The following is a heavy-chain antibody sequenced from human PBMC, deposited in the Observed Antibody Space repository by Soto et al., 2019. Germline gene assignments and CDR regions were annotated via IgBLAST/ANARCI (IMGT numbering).Heavy chain of an antibody. CDR2: IIPIFGTP. CDR3: ARDRDDYGSGNYYNRIDF. CDR1: GGIFSTYA. V-gene: IGHV1-69*01. Sequence: QVQLVQSGAEVKKPGSSVKVSCKASGGIFSTYAISWLRRAPGQGLEWMGGIIPIFGTPNYAQRFQGRVPINADESTHTAYMELSRLRSEDTAVYYCARDRDDYGSGNYYNRIDFWGQGTLVTVSS. J-gene: IGHJ4*02. D-gene: IGHD3-10*01.